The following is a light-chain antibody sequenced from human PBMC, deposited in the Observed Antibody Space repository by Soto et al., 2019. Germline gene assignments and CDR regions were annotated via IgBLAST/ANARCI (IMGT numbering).Light chain of an antibody. CDR1: QSVSTS. CDR2: DAS. V-gene: IGKV3-11*01. CDR3: QVRDVWPT. Sequence: IVLTQSPATLSLSLGERAALSCRASQSVSTSLAWYQHKPGQAPRLIIYDASKRAPGIPARFSGSGSGTDFTLTISSPEPEDFAVYYWQVRDVWPTFGQGTKVEIK. J-gene: IGKJ1*01.